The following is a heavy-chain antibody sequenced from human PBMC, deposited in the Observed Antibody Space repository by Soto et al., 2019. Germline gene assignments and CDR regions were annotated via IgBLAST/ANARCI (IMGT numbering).Heavy chain of an antibody. J-gene: IGHJ6*03. Sequence: HPGGSLRLSCAASGFTFSSYWMSWVRQAPGRGLEWVANIKQDGSEKYYVDSVKGRFTISRDNAKNSLYLQMNSLRAEDTAVYYCARNGLSTYYYYMDVWGKGTTVTVS. CDR3: ARNGLSTYYYYMDV. CDR2: IKQDGSEK. CDR1: GFTFSSYW. D-gene: IGHD2-8*01. V-gene: IGHV3-7*01.